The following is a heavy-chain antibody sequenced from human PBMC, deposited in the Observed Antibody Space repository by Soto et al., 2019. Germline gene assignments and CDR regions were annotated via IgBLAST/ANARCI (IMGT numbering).Heavy chain of an antibody. Sequence: EVQLLESGGGLVQPGGSLRLSCAASGFTFSSYAMSWVRQAPGKGLEWVSDISGSGGSTYYADSVKGRFTISRDNSKNTLYLQMNSLRAEDTAVYYCAKVSRYSSGWYGSLDYWGQGTLVTVSS. CDR3: AKVSRYSSGWYGSLDY. CDR1: GFTFSSYA. J-gene: IGHJ4*02. V-gene: IGHV3-23*01. CDR2: ISGSGGST. D-gene: IGHD6-19*01.